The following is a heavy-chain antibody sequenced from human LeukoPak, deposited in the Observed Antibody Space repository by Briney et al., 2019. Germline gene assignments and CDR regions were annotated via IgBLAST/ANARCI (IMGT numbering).Heavy chain of an antibody. D-gene: IGHD5-12*01. V-gene: IGHV1-46*01. CDR2: INPSGGST. J-gene: IGHJ4*02. Sequence: GASVKVSCKASGYTFTSYYMHWVRQAPGQGLEWMGIINPSGGSTSYAQKFQGRVTMTRNTSISTAYMELSSLRSEDTAVYYCARGQRRGRVGVATIYPLDYWGQGTPVTVSS. CDR1: GYTFTSYY. CDR3: ARGQRRGRVGVATIYPLDY.